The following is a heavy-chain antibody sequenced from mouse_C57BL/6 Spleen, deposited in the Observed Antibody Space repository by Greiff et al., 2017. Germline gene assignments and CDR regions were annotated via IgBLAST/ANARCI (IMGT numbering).Heavy chain of an antibody. V-gene: IGHV6-6*01. Sequence: EVQGVESGGGLVQPGGSMKLSCAASGFTFSDAWMDWVRQSPEKGLEWVAEIRNKANNHATYYAESVKGRFTISRDDSKSSVYLQMNSLRAEDTGIDYCTRDGYPAWFAYWGQGTLVTVSA. CDR2: IRNKANNHAT. CDR3: TRDGYPAWFAY. J-gene: IGHJ3*01. CDR1: GFTFSDAW. D-gene: IGHD2-3*01.